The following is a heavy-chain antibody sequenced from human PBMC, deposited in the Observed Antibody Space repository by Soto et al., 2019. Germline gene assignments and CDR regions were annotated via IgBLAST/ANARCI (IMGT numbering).Heavy chain of an antibody. D-gene: IGHD6-19*01. CDR1: GFSLSSTRMA. Sequence: QITLKESGPPLMKPTQTLTLTCTFSGFSLSSTRMAVGWIRQPPGKALEWLALIYWDDDKRYSPFLKSRLTITKDTSKNQVVLTMSNMDPVDTARYYCAHIVVAGLGYYFDYWGQGTLVTVS. CDR3: AHIVVAGLGYYFDY. J-gene: IGHJ4*02. V-gene: IGHV2-5*02. CDR2: IYWDDDK.